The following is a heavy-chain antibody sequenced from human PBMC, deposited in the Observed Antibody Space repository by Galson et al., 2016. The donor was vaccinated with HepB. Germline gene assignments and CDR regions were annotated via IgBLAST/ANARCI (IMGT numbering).Heavy chain of an antibody. J-gene: IGHJ4*02. Sequence: SLRLSCAASGFTFSGYWMHWVRQVPGKGLMWVSRINSDGNYINYADSVKGRFTISRDNAKNTVFLQMNSLRAEDTALYYCASAQDYGNSPFDYWGQGTQVTVSS. CDR2: INSDGNYI. D-gene: IGHD4-17*01. CDR3: ASAQDYGNSPFDY. CDR1: GFTFSGYW. V-gene: IGHV3-74*01.